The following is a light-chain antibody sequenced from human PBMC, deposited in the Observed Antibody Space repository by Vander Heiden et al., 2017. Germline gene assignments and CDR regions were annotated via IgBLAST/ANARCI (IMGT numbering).Light chain of an antibody. CDR3: QQNDSTPYT. Sequence: DIQMTQSPSSLSASLGDRVTITCRESQGISNYLNWYQQKPGKAPKLLIYAASNMQSGGPSRFSGSGSGTDFTLTISSLQPEEFATYYCQQNDSTPYTFGQGTKLEIK. J-gene: IGKJ2*01. CDR1: QGISNY. V-gene: IGKV1-39*01. CDR2: AAS.